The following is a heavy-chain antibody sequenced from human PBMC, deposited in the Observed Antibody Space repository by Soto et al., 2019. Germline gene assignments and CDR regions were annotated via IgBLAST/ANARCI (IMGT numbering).Heavy chain of an antibody. Sequence: QVQLQESGPGLVRPSETLSLTCTVSAASISSYYWTWIRQPPGKGLEWIGHMYNSEDTKYNPSLLSRVTMSVDTSKIQFSLKLRSVTAADTAIYFCVRHATYRHGNAEDWYFGLGGRGTLVTVSS. D-gene: IGHD5-18*01. J-gene: IGHJ2*01. V-gene: IGHV4-59*08. CDR1: AASISSYY. CDR2: MYNSEDT. CDR3: VRHATYRHGNAEDWYFGL.